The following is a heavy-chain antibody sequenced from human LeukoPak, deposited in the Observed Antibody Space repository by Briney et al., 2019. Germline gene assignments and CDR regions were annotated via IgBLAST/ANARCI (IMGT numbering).Heavy chain of an antibody. CDR2: IKQDGSEK. Sequence: GGSLRLSCAASGFTFSSYWMSWVRQAPGKGLEWVANIKQDGSEKYYVDSVKGRFTISRDNAKNSLYLQMNSLRAEDTAVYYCARDDYGEHYYYYGMDVWGQGTTVTVSS. CDR1: GFTFSSYW. V-gene: IGHV3-7*01. CDR3: ARDDYGEHYYYYGMDV. D-gene: IGHD4-17*01. J-gene: IGHJ6*02.